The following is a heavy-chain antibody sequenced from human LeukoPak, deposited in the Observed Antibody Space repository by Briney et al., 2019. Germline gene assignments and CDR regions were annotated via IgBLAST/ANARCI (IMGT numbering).Heavy chain of an antibody. CDR3: ASDGRSSGWYGFDY. V-gene: IGHV3-21*01. Sequence: GGFLRFSWAASGFTFSTYSMTWVRQAAGEGLESVSSNTSPVRRMYYADSLKGRITISRDNARSTLYLQMNSLRAEDTAVYYCASDGRSSGWYGFDYWGQGILVTVSS. J-gene: IGHJ4*02. CDR2: NTSPVRRM. CDR1: GFTFSTYS. D-gene: IGHD6-19*01.